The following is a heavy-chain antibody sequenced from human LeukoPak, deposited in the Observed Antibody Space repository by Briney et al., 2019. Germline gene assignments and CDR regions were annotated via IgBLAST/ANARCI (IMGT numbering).Heavy chain of an antibody. J-gene: IGHJ5*02. CDR3: ARVYGDYVGWFDP. D-gene: IGHD4-17*01. Sequence: TSVKVSCKASGATFSSYAISWVRQAPGQGLEWMGWISAYNGNTNYAQKLQGRVTMTTDTSTSTAYMELRSLRSDDTAVYYCARVYGDYVGWFDPWGQGTLVTVSS. CDR1: GATFSSYA. CDR2: ISAYNGNT. V-gene: IGHV1-18*01.